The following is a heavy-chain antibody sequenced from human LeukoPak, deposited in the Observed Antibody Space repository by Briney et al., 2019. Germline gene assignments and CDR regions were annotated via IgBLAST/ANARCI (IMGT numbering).Heavy chain of an antibody. Sequence: ASVKVSCKVSGYTLTELSMRWVRQAPGKGLGGMGGFDPEDGETIYAQKFQGRVTMTEDTSTDTAYMELSSLRSEDTAVYYCATETQSSGSYLSFDYWGQGTLVTVSS. CDR1: GYTLTELS. D-gene: IGHD1-26*01. CDR2: FDPEDGET. J-gene: IGHJ4*02. CDR3: ATETQSSGSYLSFDY. V-gene: IGHV1-24*01.